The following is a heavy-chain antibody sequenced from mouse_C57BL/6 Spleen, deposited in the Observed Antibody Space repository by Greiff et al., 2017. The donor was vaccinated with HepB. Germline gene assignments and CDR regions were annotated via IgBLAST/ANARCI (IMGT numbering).Heavy chain of an antibody. CDR1: GYTFTSYW. Sequence: VQLQQPGTELVKPGASVKLSCKASGYTFTSYWMHWVKQRPGQGLEWIGNINPSNGGTNYNEKFKSKATLTVDKSSSTAYMQLSILTSEDSAVYYCARSEGITTVVATGDYAMDYWGQGTSVTVSS. V-gene: IGHV1-53*01. CDR2: INPSNGGT. J-gene: IGHJ4*01. CDR3: ARSEGITTVVATGDYAMDY. D-gene: IGHD1-1*01.